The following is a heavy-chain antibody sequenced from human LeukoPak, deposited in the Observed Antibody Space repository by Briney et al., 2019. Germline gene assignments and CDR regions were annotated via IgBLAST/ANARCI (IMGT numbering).Heavy chain of an antibody. D-gene: IGHD1-26*01. V-gene: IGHV1-8*01. J-gene: IGHJ4*02. Sequence: ASVKVSCKASGYTFTSYDINWVRQATGQGLEWVGWMNPNSGNTGYAQKFQGRVTMTRNTSISTAYMELSSLRSEDTAVYYCARDDSGSYYFDYWGQGTLVTVSS. CDR2: MNPNSGNT. CDR1: GYTFTSYD. CDR3: ARDDSGSYYFDY.